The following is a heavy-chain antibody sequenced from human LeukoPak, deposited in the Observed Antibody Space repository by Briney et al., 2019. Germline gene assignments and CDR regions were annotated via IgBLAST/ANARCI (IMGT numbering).Heavy chain of an antibody. V-gene: IGHV1-18*01. D-gene: IGHD6-19*01. CDR1: GYTFTTHG. Sequence: GASVKVSCKASGYTFTTHGLSWVRQAPGQGPEWMGRISGYNGNTNHAQEFQGRVTMTTDTSTNTAYMELRSLRSDDTAVYYCAMWAGIAEAGFEGPFDYWGQGTLVTVSS. J-gene: IGHJ4*02. CDR2: ISGYNGNT. CDR3: AMWAGIAEAGFEGPFDY.